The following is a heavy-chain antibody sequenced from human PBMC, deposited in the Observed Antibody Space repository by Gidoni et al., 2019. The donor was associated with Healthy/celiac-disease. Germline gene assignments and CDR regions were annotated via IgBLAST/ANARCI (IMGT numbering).Heavy chain of an antibody. Sequence: QVQLVQSGAEVKKPGSSVKVSCKASGGTFSSSAISWVPQAPGQGLEWMGGIIPIFGTANYAQKFQGRVTITADESTSTAYMELSSLRSEDTAVYYCASAMVKFRGCSGGSCYSGRGYYYGMDVWGQGTTVTVSS. D-gene: IGHD2-15*01. CDR1: GGTFSSSA. CDR3: ASAMVKFRGCSGGSCYSGRGYYYGMDV. J-gene: IGHJ6*02. V-gene: IGHV1-69*01. CDR2: IIPIFGTA.